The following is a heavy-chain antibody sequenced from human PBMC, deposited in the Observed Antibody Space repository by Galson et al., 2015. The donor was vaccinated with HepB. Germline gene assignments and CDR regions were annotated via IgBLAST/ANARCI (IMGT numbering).Heavy chain of an antibody. CDR1: GFTFTSSA. J-gene: IGHJ3*02. V-gene: IGHV1-58*01. Sequence: SVKVSCKASGFTFTSSAVQWVRQARGQRLEWIGWIVVGSGNTNYAQKFQERVTITRDMSTSTAYMELSSLRSEDTAVYYCAALGGTGDRGDPDAFDIWGQGTMVTVSS. CDR3: AALGGTGDRGDPDAFDI. CDR2: IVVGSGNT. D-gene: IGHD2-21*01.